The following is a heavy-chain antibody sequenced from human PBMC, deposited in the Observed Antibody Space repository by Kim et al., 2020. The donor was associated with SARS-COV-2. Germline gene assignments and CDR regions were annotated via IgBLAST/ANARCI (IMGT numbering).Heavy chain of an antibody. CDR1: GFTFSSYS. V-gene: IGHV3-21*01. CDR3: ARDPYGGDLFYYYSGMDV. CDR2: ISSSRSYI. J-gene: IGHJ6*02. D-gene: IGHD2-21*01. Sequence: GGSLRLFCAASGFTFSSYSMNGVRQAPGKGLEGVSSISSSRSYIYYADSVKGRFTISRDNAKNSLYLQMNSLRAEDTAVYYCARDPYGGDLFYYYSGMDVWGQGTTVTVSS.